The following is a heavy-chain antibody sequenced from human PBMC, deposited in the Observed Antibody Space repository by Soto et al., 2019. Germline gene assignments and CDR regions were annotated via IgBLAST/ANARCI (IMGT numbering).Heavy chain of an antibody. J-gene: IGHJ6*02. CDR3: TSLIVGATEYYYGMDV. Sequence: EVQLLESGGGLVQPGGSLRLSCAASGFTFSSYAMSWVRQAPGKGLEWVSAISGSGGSTYYADSVKGRFTISRDNSKNTLYLQMNSLRAEDTAVYYCTSLIVGATEYYYGMDVWGQGTTVTVSS. CDR2: ISGSGGST. V-gene: IGHV3-23*01. CDR1: GFTFSSYA. D-gene: IGHD1-26*01.